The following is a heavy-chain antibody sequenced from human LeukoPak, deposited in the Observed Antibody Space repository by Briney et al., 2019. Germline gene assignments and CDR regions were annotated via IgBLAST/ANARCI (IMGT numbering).Heavy chain of an antibody. CDR2: IYYSGST. Sequence: SETLSLTCTVSGVSISSSSYYWGWIRQPPGKGLEWIGSIYYSGSTYYNPSLKSRVTISVDTSKNQFSLKLSSVTAADTAVYYCARGAYCSSTSCYHYFDYWGQGTLVTVSS. CDR3: ARGAYCSSTSCYHYFDY. V-gene: IGHV4-39*01. D-gene: IGHD2-2*01. CDR1: GVSISSSSYY. J-gene: IGHJ4*02.